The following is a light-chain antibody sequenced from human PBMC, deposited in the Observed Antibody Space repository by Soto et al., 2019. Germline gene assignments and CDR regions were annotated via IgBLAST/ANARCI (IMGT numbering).Light chain of an antibody. CDR1: QNIDSW. J-gene: IGKJ2*01. Sequence: DIQMTQSPSTLSASVGDRVTITCRASQNIDSWLAWFQQKPGKAPKLLIYKASNLQSGVPSRFSGSGSGTEFTLTISSLQPDDFATYYCQQYHSFPFTFGQGTKPEIK. CDR2: KAS. V-gene: IGKV1-5*03. CDR3: QQYHSFPFT.